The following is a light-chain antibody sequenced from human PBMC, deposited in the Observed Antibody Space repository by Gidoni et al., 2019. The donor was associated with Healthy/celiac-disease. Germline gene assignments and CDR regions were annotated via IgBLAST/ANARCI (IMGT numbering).Light chain of an antibody. J-gene: IGLJ6*01. CDR2: VGSGGIVG. V-gene: IGLV9-49*01. CDR1: SGYSNYQ. Sequence: QPVLPQPPSASASLGASVTLTCTLSSGYSNYQVVSYQQRPGEGPRFVMRVGSGGIVGSKGDGIPDRFSVLGSGLNRYLTIKNIQEEDESDYHCGSDHGSGSNFVYPNVFGSGTKVTVL. CDR3: GSDHGSGSNFVYPNV.